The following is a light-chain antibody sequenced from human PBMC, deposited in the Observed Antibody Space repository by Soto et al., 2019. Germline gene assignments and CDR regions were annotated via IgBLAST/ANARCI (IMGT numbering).Light chain of an antibody. Sequence: SASVGDRVTITCRASQSISSWLAWYQQKPGKAPKLLIYKASSLESGVPSRFSGSGSGTEFTLTISSLQPDDFATYYCQQYNSYSSWTFGQGTKVDIK. CDR3: QQYNSYSSWT. J-gene: IGKJ1*01. CDR1: QSISSW. CDR2: KAS. V-gene: IGKV1-5*03.